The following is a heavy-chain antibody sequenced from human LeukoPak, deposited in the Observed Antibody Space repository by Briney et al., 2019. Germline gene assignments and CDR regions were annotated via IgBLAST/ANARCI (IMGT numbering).Heavy chain of an antibody. Sequence: PETLSLTCTDSRGSISTYFRTWLRQPPGKALEWIGFVYYSGVTNYNHSLESRVTISLDASKNQLSLKLNSVSAADTAVYYCARGVATKPKYCFDSWGQGTLVTVSS. CDR1: RGSISTYF. D-gene: IGHD5-24*01. CDR3: ARGVATKPKYCFDS. CDR2: VYYSGVT. J-gene: IGHJ4*02. V-gene: IGHV4-59*08.